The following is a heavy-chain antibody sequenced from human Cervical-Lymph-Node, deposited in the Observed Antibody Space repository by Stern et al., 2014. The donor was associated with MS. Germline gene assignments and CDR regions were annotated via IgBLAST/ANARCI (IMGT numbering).Heavy chain of an antibody. D-gene: IGHD1-26*01. Sequence: QLQLQESGPGLVKPSQTLSLTCTVSGGSISSDDYYWSWIRQHPGKGLEWIGYIYYRGSTYYNPSLKSRVTISVDTSKSQFSLKLSSVTAADTAVYYCARDGPQVGAGSFDIWGQGTMVTVSS. J-gene: IGHJ3*02. CDR3: ARDGPQVGAGSFDI. V-gene: IGHV4-31*03. CDR1: GGSISSDDYY. CDR2: IYYRGST.